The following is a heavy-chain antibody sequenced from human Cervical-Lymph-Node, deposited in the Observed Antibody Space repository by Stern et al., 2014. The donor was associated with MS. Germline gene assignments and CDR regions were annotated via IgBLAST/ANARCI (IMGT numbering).Heavy chain of an antibody. CDR3: AHRRGYGYDY. J-gene: IGHJ4*02. Sequence: QVTLRESGPTLVKPTQTLTLTCTFSGFSLSTSGVGVGWIRQAPGKALEWLAIISWDDDKRYSPSLRSRLTITKDTPHNHLVLTMANMDTVDTATYYCAHRRGYGYDYWGQGTLVTVSS. V-gene: IGHV2-5*02. CDR2: ISWDDDK. D-gene: IGHD5-18*01. CDR1: GFSLSTSGVG.